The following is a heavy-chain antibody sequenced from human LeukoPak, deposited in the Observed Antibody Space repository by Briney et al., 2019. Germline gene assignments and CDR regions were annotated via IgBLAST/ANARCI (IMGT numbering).Heavy chain of an antibody. CDR3: AKEMTLWFGGNWFDP. D-gene: IGHD3-10*01. V-gene: IGHV3-23*01. J-gene: IGHJ5*02. CDR1: GLTFSSHG. Sequence: PGGSLRLSCAASGLTFSSHGMSWVRQAPGKGLEWVSAISGSGGSTYYADSVKGRFTISRDNSKNTLYLQMNSLRAEDTAVYYCAKEMTLWFGGNWFDPWGQGTLVTVSS. CDR2: ISGSGGST.